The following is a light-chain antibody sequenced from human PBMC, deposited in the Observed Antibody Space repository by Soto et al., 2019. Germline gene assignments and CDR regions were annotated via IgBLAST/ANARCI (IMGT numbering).Light chain of an antibody. J-gene: IGLJ1*01. CDR2: GNS. V-gene: IGLV1-40*01. CDR1: GSNIGAGYN. CDR3: GSWDSSLSAYV. Sequence: QSVLTQPSSVSGDPGQTVTISCTGSGSNIGAGYNVHWYQQLPGTAPKLLIHGNSNRPSGVPDRFSGSKSGTSATLGITGFQTGDEADYYCGSWDSSLSAYVFGTGTKVTVL.